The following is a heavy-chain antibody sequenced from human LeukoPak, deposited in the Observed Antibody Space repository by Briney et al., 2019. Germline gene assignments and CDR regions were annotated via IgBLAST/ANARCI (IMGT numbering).Heavy chain of an antibody. D-gene: IGHD3-10*01. V-gene: IGHV3-30*18. Sequence: PGGSLRLSCAASGFNFNSHGMHWVRQAPGKGLEWVAVISYDGSNKYYGDSVKGRFTISRDNSKNTLYLQMNSLRAEDTAVYYCAKDHYYGSGSYKDYWGQGTLVTVSS. CDR1: GFNFNSHG. CDR2: ISYDGSNK. J-gene: IGHJ4*02. CDR3: AKDHYYGSGSYKDY.